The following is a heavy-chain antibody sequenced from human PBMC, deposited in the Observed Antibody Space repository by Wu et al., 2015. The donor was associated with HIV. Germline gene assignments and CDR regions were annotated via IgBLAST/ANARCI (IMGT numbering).Heavy chain of an antibody. CDR3: ARGNRGGIVMDPDAGHNYYYYMDV. V-gene: IGHV1-69*05. CDR1: GDTFSSYS. CDR2: VIPIFKAA. Sequence: QVQLVQSGAEVKTPGSSVKVSCKTSGDTFSSYSINWVRQAPGQGLEWLGGVIPIFKAANYAQKFHGRVTVTRDISITTAYMELSSLRSEDTAMYYCARGNRGGIVMDPDAGHNYYYYMDVWGNGTTVTVSS. J-gene: IGHJ6*03. D-gene: IGHD2-21*01.